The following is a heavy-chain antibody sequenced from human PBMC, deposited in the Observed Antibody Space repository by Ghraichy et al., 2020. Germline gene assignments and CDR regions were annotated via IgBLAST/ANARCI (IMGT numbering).Heavy chain of an antibody. CDR2: IYSGGST. D-gene: IGHD4-17*01. CDR1: GFTVSSNY. V-gene: IGHV3-53*01. CDR3: ARSRGPDYGDYSWGGYFDY. J-gene: IGHJ4*02. Sequence: GGSLRLSCAASGFTVSSNYMSWVRQAPGKGLEWVSVIYSGGSTYYADSVKGRFTISRDNSKNTLYLQMNSLRAEDTAVYYCARSRGPDYGDYSWGGYFDYWGQGTLVTVSS.